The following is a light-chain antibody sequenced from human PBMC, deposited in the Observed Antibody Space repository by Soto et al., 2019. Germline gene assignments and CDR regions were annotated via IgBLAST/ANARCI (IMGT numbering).Light chain of an antibody. Sequence: EIQMTHSPSTLSSSVRDRVTIPSRASQTISSSLAWFQQRPGRAPKFLIYTASSLKNGVPLRFSGSGSGTQFTLTNSSLQPDDFATYYCQQYNSYSTFGQGTKVDIK. J-gene: IGKJ1*01. V-gene: IGKV1-5*03. CDR3: QQYNSYST. CDR1: QTISSS. CDR2: TAS.